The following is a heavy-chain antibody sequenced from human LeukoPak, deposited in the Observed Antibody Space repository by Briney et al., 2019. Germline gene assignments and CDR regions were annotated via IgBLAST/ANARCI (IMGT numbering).Heavy chain of an antibody. D-gene: IGHD4-17*01. V-gene: IGHV1-2*02. J-gene: IGHJ6*03. CDR1: GYTFTGYY. CDR2: INPNSGGT. Sequence: GASVKVSCKASGYTFTGYYMHWVRQAPGQGLEWMGWINPNSGGTNYAQKFQGRVTMTRDTSISTAYMELSRLGSDDTAVYYCARGSLRHYYYYMDVWGKGTTVTVSS. CDR3: ARGSLRHYYYYMDV.